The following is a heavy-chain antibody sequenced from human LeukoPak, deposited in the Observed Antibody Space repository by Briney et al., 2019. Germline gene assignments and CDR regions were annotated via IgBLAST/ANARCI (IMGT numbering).Heavy chain of an antibody. CDR1: GNSISSGDNY. Sequence: SETLSLTCTVSGNSISSGDNYWSWIRRPAGKGLEWIGRIYTSGSTNYNPSLKSRVTISGDTSKNQFSLRLSSVTAADTAVYYCARRAGSYYRGLYYFDYWGQGTLVTVSS. J-gene: IGHJ4*02. CDR2: IYTSGST. V-gene: IGHV4-61*02. CDR3: ARRAGSYYRGLYYFDY. D-gene: IGHD3-10*01.